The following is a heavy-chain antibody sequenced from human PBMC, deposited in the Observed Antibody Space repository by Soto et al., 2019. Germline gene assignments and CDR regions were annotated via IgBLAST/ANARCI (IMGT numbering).Heavy chain of an antibody. Sequence: QVQLVESGGGVVQPGRSLGLSCAASGFTFSRYVMHWVRQAPGKGLEWVALISSDGSSEYYADSVRGRFTISRDTSTNTLYLQMNSLRVEDTALYFCARARSRDYNYYALKAWGQGTTVTVSS. J-gene: IGHJ6*02. CDR2: ISSDGSSE. D-gene: IGHD6-6*01. CDR3: ARARSRDYNYYALKA. V-gene: IGHV3-30-3*01. CDR1: GFTFSRYV.